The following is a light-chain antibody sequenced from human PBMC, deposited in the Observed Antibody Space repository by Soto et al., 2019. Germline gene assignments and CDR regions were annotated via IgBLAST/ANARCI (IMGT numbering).Light chain of an antibody. Sequence: QSALTQPASVSGSPGQSITIFCPGTSSDIGIYNFVSWYQQHPGKAPKLMIYNVYSRPSGVSSRFSGSKSGNTASLTISWLQAEDEADYYCNSYTSASTYVFGTGTKLTVL. CDR2: NVY. V-gene: IGLV2-14*03. CDR3: NSYTSASTYV. J-gene: IGLJ1*01. CDR1: SSDIGIYNF.